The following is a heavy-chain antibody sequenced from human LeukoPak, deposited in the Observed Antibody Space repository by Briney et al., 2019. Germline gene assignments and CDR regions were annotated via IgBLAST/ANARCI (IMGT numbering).Heavy chain of an antibody. Sequence: GGSLRLSCAASGFTFSNYDMHWVRQAPGKGLEWVSVIGTAGNTYYLGSVKGRFTISRENAKNSLFLQMNSLSAGDTAIYYCARSKSYSSGWTDFDYWGQGTLVTGSS. CDR3: ARSKSYSSGWTDFDY. V-gene: IGHV3-13*01. CDR2: IGTAGNT. J-gene: IGHJ4*02. CDR1: GFTFSNYD. D-gene: IGHD6-19*01.